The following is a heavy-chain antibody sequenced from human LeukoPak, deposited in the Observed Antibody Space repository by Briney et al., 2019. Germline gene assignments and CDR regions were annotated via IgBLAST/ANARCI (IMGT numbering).Heavy chain of an antibody. D-gene: IGHD3-10*01. CDR3: ARQYGSYNPFDY. CDR2: INHSGST. V-gene: IGHV4-34*01. J-gene: IGHJ4*02. Sequence: SETLSLTCAVYGGSFSGYYWSWIRQPPGKGLEWIGEINHSGSTNYNPSLKSRVTISVDTSKNQFSLKLSSVTAADTALYYCARQYGSYNPFDYWGQGTLVTVSS. CDR1: GGSFSGYY.